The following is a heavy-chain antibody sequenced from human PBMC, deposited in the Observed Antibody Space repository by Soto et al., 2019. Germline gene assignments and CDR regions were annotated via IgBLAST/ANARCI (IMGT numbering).Heavy chain of an antibody. CDR2: MSYDGSDT. V-gene: IGHV3-30*02. CDR1: GFTFSNNG. D-gene: IGHD3-10*02. CDR3: TIVRVADSALDH. J-gene: IGHJ4*02. Sequence: PGGSLRLSCAASGFTFSNNGMHWVRQTPGKGLEWVAFMSYDGSDTFYADSVKGRFTISRDNSKNTLFLHMSNLRPEDTAMYYCTIVRVADSALDHWGQGTLVTVSS.